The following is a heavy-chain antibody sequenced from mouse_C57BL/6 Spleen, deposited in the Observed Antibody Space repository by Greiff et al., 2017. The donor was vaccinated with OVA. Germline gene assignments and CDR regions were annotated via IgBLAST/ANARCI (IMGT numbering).Heavy chain of an antibody. CDR3: ARRLSYYYGSSTDV. J-gene: IGHJ1*03. V-gene: IGHV1-55*01. CDR2: IYPGSGST. CDR1: GYTFTSYW. Sequence: QVQLQQPGAELVKPGASVKMSCKASGYTFTSYWITWVKQRPGQGLEWIGDIYPGSGSTNYNEKFKSKATLTVDTSSSTAYMQLSSLTSEDSAVYYCARRLSYYYGSSTDVWGTGTTVTVSS. D-gene: IGHD1-1*01.